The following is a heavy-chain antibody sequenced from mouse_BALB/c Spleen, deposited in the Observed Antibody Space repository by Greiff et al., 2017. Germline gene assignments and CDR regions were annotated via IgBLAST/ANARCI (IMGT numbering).Heavy chain of an antibody. J-gene: IGHJ3*01. CDR1: GFTFTDYY. V-gene: IGHV7-3*02. D-gene: IGHD2-4*01. CDR2: IRNKANGYTT. CDR3: ARDMGDYDQAY. Sequence: EVQRVESGGGLVQPGGSLRLSCATSGFTFTDYYMSWVRQPPGKALEWLGFIRNKANGYTTEYSASVKGRFTISRDNSQSILYLQMNTLRAEDSATYYCARDMGDYDQAYWGQGTLVTVSA.